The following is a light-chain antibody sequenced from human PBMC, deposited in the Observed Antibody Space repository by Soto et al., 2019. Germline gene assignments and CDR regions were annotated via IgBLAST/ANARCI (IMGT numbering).Light chain of an antibody. CDR1: QSTSSW. J-gene: IGKJ1*01. V-gene: IGKV1-5*01. Sequence: DIQMTQSPSTLSASVGDRVTITCLASQSTSSWLAWYQQKPGKAPKVLIYDVSSLESGVPSRFSGSGSGTEFTLTINSLQPDDFATYYCQQYNTYSGTFGPGTKVDIK. CDR3: QQYNTYSGT. CDR2: DVS.